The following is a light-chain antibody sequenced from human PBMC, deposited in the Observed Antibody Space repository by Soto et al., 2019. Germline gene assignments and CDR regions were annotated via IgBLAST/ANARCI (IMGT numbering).Light chain of an antibody. CDR1: QSVNSN. J-gene: IGKJ1*01. CDR3: QEYNTWPWT. V-gene: IGKV3-15*01. Sequence: ETVMTQSPATLSVSPGERATISCRASQSVNSNLAWYQQKLGQAPRVLIYGASTRATGIPARFSGSGSGTEFILTISSLQSEDFALYYCQEYNTWPWTFGQGTKVDIK. CDR2: GAS.